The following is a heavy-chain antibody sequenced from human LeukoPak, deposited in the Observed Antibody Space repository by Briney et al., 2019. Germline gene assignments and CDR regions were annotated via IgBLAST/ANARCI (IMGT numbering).Heavy chain of an antibody. CDR3: ARLGYSGSYSAFDI. Sequence: SETLSLTCTVSGGSISSSSYYWGWIRQPPGKGLEWIGSIYYSGSTYYSPSLKSRVTISVDTSKNQFSLKLSSVTAADTAVYYCARLGYSGSYSAFDIWGQGTMVTVSS. D-gene: IGHD1-26*01. CDR1: GGSISSSSYY. J-gene: IGHJ3*02. V-gene: IGHV4-39*07. CDR2: IYYSGST.